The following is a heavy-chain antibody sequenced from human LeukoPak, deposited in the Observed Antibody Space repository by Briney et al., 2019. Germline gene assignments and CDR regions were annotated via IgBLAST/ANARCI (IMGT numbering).Heavy chain of an antibody. Sequence: GGSLRLSCAASGFTFSSYAMHWVRQAPGKGLEWVAAVSYGGSDEFYSDSVRGRFTISRDNSKNTVYLQMNSLRAEDTALYFCANYIQRPPGMDVWGQGTMVTVSS. CDR2: VSYGGSDE. D-gene: IGHD3-10*02. CDR3: ANYIQRPPGMDV. V-gene: IGHV3-30-3*01. CDR1: GFTFSSYA. J-gene: IGHJ6*02.